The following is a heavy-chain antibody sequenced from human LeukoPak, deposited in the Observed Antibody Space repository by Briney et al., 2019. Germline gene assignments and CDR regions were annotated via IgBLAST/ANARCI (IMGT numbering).Heavy chain of an antibody. CDR1: GFPFSSYS. CDR2: ISSSSSYI. J-gene: IGHJ5*02. V-gene: IGHV3-21*01. CDR3: ARGLRIVLMVYSSFNWFDP. Sequence: GGSLTLLCAASGFPFSSYSMNWVPQAPGKGLEWVSSISSSSSYIHYADSVKGQFTISRDNAKNSLYLQMNSLRAEDTAVYYCARGLRIVLMVYSSFNWFDPWGQGTLVTVSS. D-gene: IGHD2-8*01.